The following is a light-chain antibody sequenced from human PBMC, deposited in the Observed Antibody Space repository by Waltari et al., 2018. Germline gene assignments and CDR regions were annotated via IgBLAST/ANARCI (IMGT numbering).Light chain of an antibody. J-gene: IGLJ2*01. CDR2: DVT. CDR1: SNDVGAYYS. V-gene: IGLV2-11*01. Sequence: QSALTQPRSVSGSPGRSVTIACTGTSNDVGAYYSVAWYQQHPGKAPKVIIYDVTKRPSGVPDRFSGSKSGNTASLTISGLQAEDEAEYYCCSYAGSYSVVFGGGTKLTVL. CDR3: CSYAGSYSVV.